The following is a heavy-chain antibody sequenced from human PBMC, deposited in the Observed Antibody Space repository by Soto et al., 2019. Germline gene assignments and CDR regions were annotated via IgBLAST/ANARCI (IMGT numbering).Heavy chain of an antibody. CDR3: TRLRVVVAHESSYFDY. J-gene: IGHJ4*02. CDR2: IRSKANSYAT. D-gene: IGHD2-15*01. Sequence: HPGGSLRLSCAASGFTFSGSAMHWVRQASGKGLEWVGRIRSKANSYATAYAASVKGRFTISRDDSKNTAYLQMNSLNTEDTAVYYCTRLRVVVAHESSYFDYWGQGTLVTVSS. CDR1: GFTFSGSA. V-gene: IGHV3-73*01.